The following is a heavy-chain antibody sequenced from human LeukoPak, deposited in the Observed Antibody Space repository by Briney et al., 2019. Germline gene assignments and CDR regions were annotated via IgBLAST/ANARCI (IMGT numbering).Heavy chain of an antibody. CDR2: ISGSGGST. J-gene: IGHJ4*02. Sequence: GGSLRLSCAASGFTFSSYAMSWVRQAPGKGLEWVSAISGSGGSTYYADSVKGRFTISRDNSKSTLYLQMNSLRAEDTAVYYCAKDPGYSSGWPYYWGQGTLVTVSS. D-gene: IGHD6-19*01. CDR3: AKDPGYSSGWPYY. V-gene: IGHV3-23*01. CDR1: GFTFSSYA.